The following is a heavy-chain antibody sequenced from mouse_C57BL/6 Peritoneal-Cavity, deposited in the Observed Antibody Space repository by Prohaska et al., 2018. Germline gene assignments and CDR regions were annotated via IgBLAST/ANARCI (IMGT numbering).Heavy chain of an antibody. V-gene: IGHV1-69*01. J-gene: IGHJ3*01. CDR1: GYTFTSYW. CDR3: ARAGRKIYYDYDFAY. D-gene: IGHD2-4*01. Sequence: QVQLQQPGAELVMPGASVKLSCKASGYTFTSYWMHWVKQRPGQGLEWIGEIDPSESYNNYNKKFKGKATLTVDKASSTAYMQLSSLTSEDSAVYYCARAGRKIYYDYDFAYWGQGTLVTVSA. CDR2: IDPSESYN.